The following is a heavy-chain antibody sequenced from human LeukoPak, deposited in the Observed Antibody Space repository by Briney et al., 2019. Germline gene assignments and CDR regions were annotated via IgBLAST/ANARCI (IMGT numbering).Heavy chain of an antibody. CDR1: GGSISSGSYY. Sequence: SETLSLTCTVSGGSISSGSYYWSWIRQPAGKGLEWIGRIYTSGSTNYNPSLKSRVTISLDTSENHFSLELSSVTAADTAVYYCARVTTDGYYNYWGQGTLVTVSS. V-gene: IGHV4-61*02. D-gene: IGHD3-22*01. CDR2: IYTSGST. CDR3: ARVTTDGYYNY. J-gene: IGHJ4*02.